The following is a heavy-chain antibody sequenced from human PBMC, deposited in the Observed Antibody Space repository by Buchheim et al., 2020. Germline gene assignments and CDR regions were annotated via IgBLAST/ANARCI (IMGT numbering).Heavy chain of an antibody. V-gene: IGHV3-33*01. D-gene: IGHD3-22*01. J-gene: IGHJ4*02. Sequence: QVQLVESEGGVVQPGRSLRLSCAASGFTFSSYGMHWVRQAPGKGLEWVSVTWSDGSNQYYIDSVKGRFTISRDISKNTLYLQMNSLRAEDTAVYYCARAQGNLNYYESTGNLDYWGQGTL. CDR1: GFTFSSYG. CDR3: ARAQGNLNYYESTGNLDY. CDR2: TWSDGSNQ.